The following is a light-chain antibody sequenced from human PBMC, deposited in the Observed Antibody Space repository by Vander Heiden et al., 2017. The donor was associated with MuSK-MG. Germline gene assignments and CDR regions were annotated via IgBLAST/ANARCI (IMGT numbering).Light chain of an antibody. J-gene: IGLJ1*01. Sequence: SYELTQPPSVSVSPGQTASITCSGDKLGDKYACWYQQKPGQSPVLVIYQDSKRPSGIPERFSGSNSGNTATLTISGTQAMDEADYYCQAWDSSTGGVFGTGTNV. CDR3: QAWDSSTGGV. V-gene: IGLV3-1*01. CDR2: QDS. CDR1: KLGDKY.